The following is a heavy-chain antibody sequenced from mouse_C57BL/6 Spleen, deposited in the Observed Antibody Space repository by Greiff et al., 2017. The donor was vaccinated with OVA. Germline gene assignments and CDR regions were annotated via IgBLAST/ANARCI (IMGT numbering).Heavy chain of an antibody. D-gene: IGHD2-1*01. CDR1: GYTFTDYN. J-gene: IGHJ2*01. CDR2: INPNNGGT. V-gene: IGHV1-22*01. CDR3: AIGGLYGNFWFDY. Sequence: EVQLQQSGPELVKPGASVKMSCKASGYTFTDYNMHWVKQSHGKSLEWIGYINPNNGGTSYNQKFKGKATLTVNKSSSTAYMELRSLTSEDSAVYYCAIGGLYGNFWFDYWGQGTTLTVSS.